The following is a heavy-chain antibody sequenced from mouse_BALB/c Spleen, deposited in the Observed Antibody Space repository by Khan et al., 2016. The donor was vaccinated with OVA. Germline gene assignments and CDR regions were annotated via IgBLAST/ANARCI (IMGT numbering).Heavy chain of an antibody. CDR3: AKVTPDYYSMDY. Sequence: VELVESGPGLVAPSQSLSITCTVSGFSLTSYGVNWVRQPPGKGLEWLGVIWGDGSTNYHSALISRLIISKDNSKSQVFLKLNSLQTDDTATYXYAKVTPDYYSMDYWGQGSSVTVSS. J-gene: IGHJ4*01. CDR2: IWGDGST. D-gene: IGHD1-1*01. CDR1: GFSLTSYG. V-gene: IGHV2-3*01.